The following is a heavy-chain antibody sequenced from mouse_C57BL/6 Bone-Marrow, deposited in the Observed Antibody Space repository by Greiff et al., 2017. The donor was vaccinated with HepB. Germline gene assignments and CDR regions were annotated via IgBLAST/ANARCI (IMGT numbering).Heavy chain of an antibody. Sequence: VQLQQSGAELARPGASVKLSCKASGYTFTSYGISWVKQRTGQGLEWIGEIYPRSGNTYYNEKFKGKATLPADKSSSTAYMELRSLTSEDSAVYFCARGLWLRRYYFDYWGQGTTLTVSS. CDR2: IYPRSGNT. CDR1: GYTFTSYG. CDR3: ARGLWLRRYYFDY. V-gene: IGHV1-81*01. D-gene: IGHD2-2*01. J-gene: IGHJ2*01.